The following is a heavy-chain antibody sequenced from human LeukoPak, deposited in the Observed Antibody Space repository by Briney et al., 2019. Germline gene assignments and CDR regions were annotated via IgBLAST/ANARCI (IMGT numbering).Heavy chain of an antibody. D-gene: IGHD2-2*02. V-gene: IGHV1-69*13. CDR1: GGTFSSCA. CDR2: IIPIFCTA. Sequence: ASVKVSCKASGGTFSSCAISWVRQAPGQGLEWMGGIIPIFCTANYAQKFQGRVTITADESTSTAYMELSSLRSEDTAVYYCARTPVTCSSTSCYTGDYYYYYGMDVWGQGTTVTVSS. J-gene: IGHJ6*02. CDR3: ARTPVTCSSTSCYTGDYYYYYGMDV.